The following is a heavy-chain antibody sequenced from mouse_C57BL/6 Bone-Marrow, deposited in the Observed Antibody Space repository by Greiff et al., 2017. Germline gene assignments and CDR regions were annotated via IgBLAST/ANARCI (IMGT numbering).Heavy chain of an antibody. CDR2: IRSKSNNYAT. D-gene: IGHD2-1*01. CDR3: VRQEYYGNYYYAMDY. Sequence: EVQLQQSGGGLVQPKGSLKLSCAASGFSFNTYAMNWVRQAPGKGLEWVARIRSKSNNYATYYADSVKDRFTISRDDSESMLYLQMNNLKTEDTAMYYCVRQEYYGNYYYAMDYWDQGTSVPVPS. V-gene: IGHV10-1*01. CDR1: GFSFNTYA. J-gene: IGHJ4*01.